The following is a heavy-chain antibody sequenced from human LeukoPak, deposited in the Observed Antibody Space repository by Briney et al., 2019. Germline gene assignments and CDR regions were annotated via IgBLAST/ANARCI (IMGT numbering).Heavy chain of an antibody. CDR2: IYSGGST. Sequence: GGSLRLSCAASGVTVSSNYMSWVRQAPGKGLEWVSVIYSGGSTYYADSVKGRFTISRDNSKNTLYLQMNSLRAEDTAVYYCATSDSYGPDYWGQGTLVTVSS. CDR1: GVTVSSNY. V-gene: IGHV3-66*01. D-gene: IGHD5-18*01. CDR3: ATSDSYGPDY. J-gene: IGHJ4*02.